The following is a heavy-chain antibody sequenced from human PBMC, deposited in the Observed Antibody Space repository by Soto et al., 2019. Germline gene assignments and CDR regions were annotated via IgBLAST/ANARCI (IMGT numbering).Heavy chain of an antibody. CDR1: GGSISSSSYY. CDR3: ARDPTPITTGHSFNWGNYYYGMDV. V-gene: IGHV4-39*07. J-gene: IGHJ6*02. Sequence: PSETLSLTCTVSGGSISSSSYYWGWIRQPPGKGLEWIGSIYYSGSTYYNLSLKSRVTISVDTSKNQFSLKLSSVTAADTAVYYCARDPTPITTGHSFNWGNYYYGMDVWGQGTTVT. D-gene: IGHD1-1*01. CDR2: IYYSGST.